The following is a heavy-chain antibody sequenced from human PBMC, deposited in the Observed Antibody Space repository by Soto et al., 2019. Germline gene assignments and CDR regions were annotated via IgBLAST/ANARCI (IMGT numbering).Heavy chain of an antibody. CDR3: ARKDKSGYFNLFDP. J-gene: IGHJ5*02. D-gene: IGHD3-22*01. V-gene: IGHV5-51*01. CDR2: IFPSDSDT. CDR1: GYRFTSYW. Sequence: GASLEISCRTSGYRFTSYWIAWVRQMPGKGLEWMGIIFPSDSDTRYSPSFQGQVTISADRSTSTVFLQWASLKASDTAVYFCARKDKSGYFNLFDPWGQGTLVTVSS.